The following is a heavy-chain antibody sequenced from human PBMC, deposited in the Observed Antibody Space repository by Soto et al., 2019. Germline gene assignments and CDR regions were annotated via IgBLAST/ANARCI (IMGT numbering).Heavy chain of an antibody. J-gene: IGHJ4*02. CDR3: AKQTVATISGGFDY. V-gene: IGHV3-23*01. CDR1: GFTFSSYA. Sequence: PGGSLRLSCAASGFTFSSYAMSWVRQAPGKGLEWVSAISGSGGSTYYADSVTGRFTISRDNSKNTLYLQMNSLRAEDTAVYYCAKQTVATISGGFDYWGQGTLVTVSS. CDR2: ISGSGGST. D-gene: IGHD5-12*01.